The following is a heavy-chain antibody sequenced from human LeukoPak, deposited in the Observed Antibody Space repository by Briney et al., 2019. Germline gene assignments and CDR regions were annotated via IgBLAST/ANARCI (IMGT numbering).Heavy chain of an antibody. D-gene: IGHD6-13*01. Sequence: SGGSLRLSCAASGFTFSNYWMSWVRQAPGKGPEWVANINQGGHEEYYVDSVKGRFTISRDNAKNSLYLQMNSLRGEDTAEYYSARAATTGTVDYWGQGTRVTVSS. CDR3: ARAATTGTVDY. V-gene: IGHV3-7*01. CDR1: GFTFSNYW. CDR2: INQGGHEE. J-gene: IGHJ4*02.